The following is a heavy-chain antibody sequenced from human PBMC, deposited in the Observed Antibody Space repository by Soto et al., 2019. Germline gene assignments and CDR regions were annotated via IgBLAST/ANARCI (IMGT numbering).Heavy chain of an antibody. CDR1: GFTFSSYA. V-gene: IGHV3-23*01. CDR2: ITGSGGST. CDR3: ARDKTTVITLNWFDP. J-gene: IGHJ5*02. Sequence: PGGSLRLSCAASGFTFSSYAMSWVRQAPGKGLEWVSAITGSGGSTYYADSVKGRFTIPRDNSKNTLYLQMNSLRAEDTALYFCARDKTTVITLNWFDPWGQGTLVTVS. D-gene: IGHD4-4*01.